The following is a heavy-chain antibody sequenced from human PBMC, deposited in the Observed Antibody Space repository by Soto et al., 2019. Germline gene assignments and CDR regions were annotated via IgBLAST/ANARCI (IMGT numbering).Heavy chain of an antibody. Sequence: GGSLRLSCAASKFSFNTYWMHWVRQVRGKGPAWVSRINHDGSKTEYADSVKGRFTISRDNTKNTLYLQMNSLRVEDTAMYYCVREPWGFSGSWYDYWGQGTLVTVSS. CDR3: VREPWGFSGSWYDY. CDR1: KFSFNTYW. CDR2: INHDGSKT. V-gene: IGHV3-74*01. D-gene: IGHD6-19*01. J-gene: IGHJ4*02.